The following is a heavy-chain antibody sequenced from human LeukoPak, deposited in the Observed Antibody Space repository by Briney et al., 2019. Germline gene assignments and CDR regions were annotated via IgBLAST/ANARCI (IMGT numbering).Heavy chain of an antibody. CDR1: GYSFTNYW. V-gene: IGHV5-51*01. D-gene: IGHD2-8*02. J-gene: IGHJ4*02. CDR3: ARQGTGYSFDY. Sequence: GESLKISCQVSGYSFTNYWIVWVRQMPGKGLEWMGIIYPGDSDTKYSPSFQGQVTFSADKSINIVYLQWSSLKASGTAMYYCARQGTGYSFDYWGQGTLVTVSS. CDR2: IYPGDSDT.